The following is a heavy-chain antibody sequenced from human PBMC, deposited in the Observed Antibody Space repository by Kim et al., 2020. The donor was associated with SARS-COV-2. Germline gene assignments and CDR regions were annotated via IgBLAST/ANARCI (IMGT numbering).Heavy chain of an antibody. Sequence: GGSLRLSCAASGFTFSSYAMHWVRQAPGKGLEWVAVISYDGSNKYYADSVKGRFTISRDNSKNTLYLQMNSLRAEDTAVYYCARDPSIVATSWGDAFDIWGQGTMVTVSS. V-gene: IGHV3-30*04. D-gene: IGHD5-12*01. J-gene: IGHJ3*02. CDR3: ARDPSIVATSWGDAFDI. CDR1: GFTFSSYA. CDR2: ISYDGSNK.